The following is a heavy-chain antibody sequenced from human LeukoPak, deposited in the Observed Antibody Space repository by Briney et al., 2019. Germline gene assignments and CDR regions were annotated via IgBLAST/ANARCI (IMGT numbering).Heavy chain of an antibody. Sequence: PGGSLRLSCAASGFTFSSYAMHWVRQAPGKGLEWVAVISYDGSNKYYADSVKGRFTISRDNSKNTLYLQMNSLRAEDTAVYYCARVFGGYDYPVYDALDIWGQGTMVTVSS. CDR2: ISYDGSNK. CDR1: GFTFSSYA. V-gene: IGHV3-30*04. J-gene: IGHJ3*02. D-gene: IGHD5-12*01. CDR3: ARVFGGYDYPVYDALDI.